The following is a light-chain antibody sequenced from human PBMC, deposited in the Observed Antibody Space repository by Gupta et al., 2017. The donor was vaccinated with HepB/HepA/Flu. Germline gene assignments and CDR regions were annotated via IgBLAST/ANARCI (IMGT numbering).Light chain of an antibody. J-gene: IGKJ3*01. CDR2: EVS. CDR1: QSLVYSDGNTY. Sequence: DVVMTQSPLSLPVTLGQPASISCRSSQSLVYSDGNTYLSWFQQRPGQSPRRLIYEVSNRDSGVPDRFSGSGSGTEFTLKISRVEAEDVGVYYCAQGTHWPFTFGHGTKVEIK. CDR3: AQGTHWPFT. V-gene: IGKV2-30*01.